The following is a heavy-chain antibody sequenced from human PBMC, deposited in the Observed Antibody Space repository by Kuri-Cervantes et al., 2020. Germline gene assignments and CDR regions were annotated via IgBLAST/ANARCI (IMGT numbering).Heavy chain of an antibody. V-gene: IGHV4-39*07. J-gene: IGHJ4*02. CDR3: ARLGSFDY. D-gene: IGHD1-26*01. CDR2: IYYSGST. Sequence: ESLKISCTVSGGSISSSSYYWGWIRQPPGKGLEWIGSIYYSGSTYYNPSLKSRVTISVDTSKNQFSLKLSSVTAADTAVYYCARLGSFDYWGQGTLVTVSS. CDR1: GGSISSSSYY.